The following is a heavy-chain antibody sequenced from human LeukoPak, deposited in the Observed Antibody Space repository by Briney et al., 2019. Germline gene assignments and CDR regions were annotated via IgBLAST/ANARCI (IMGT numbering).Heavy chain of an antibody. Sequence: ASETLSLTCTVSGGSISSYYWSWIRQPPGKGLEWIGYIYYSGSTNYNPFLKSRVTISVDTSKNQLSLKLSSVTAADTAVYYCARVSVAGPWYFDYWGQGTLVTVSS. CDR1: GGSISSYY. V-gene: IGHV4-59*01. D-gene: IGHD6-19*01. CDR3: ARVSVAGPWYFDY. J-gene: IGHJ4*02. CDR2: IYYSGST.